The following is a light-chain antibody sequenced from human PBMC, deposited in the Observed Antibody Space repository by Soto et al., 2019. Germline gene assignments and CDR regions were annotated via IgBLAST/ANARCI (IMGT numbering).Light chain of an antibody. CDR3: QQYSNLVT. J-gene: IGKJ2*01. Sequence: IQMTQSPSTLSAPVGDRVTITCQASQTISTLLAWFQHKPGKAPNLLIYDASNLESGVPSRFSGSGSGTEFTLTISSLQSDDSATYFCQQYSNLVTFGQGTKMEIK. CDR1: QTISTL. V-gene: IGKV1-5*01. CDR2: DAS.